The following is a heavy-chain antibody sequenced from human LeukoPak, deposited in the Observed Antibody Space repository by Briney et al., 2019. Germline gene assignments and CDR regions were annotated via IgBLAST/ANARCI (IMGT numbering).Heavy chain of an antibody. CDR1: GYTFAGYY. Sequence: ASVKVSCKASGYTFAGYYMHWVRQAPGQGLEWMGWINPNSGGTNYAQKFQGRVTMTRDTSISTAYMELSRLRSDDTAVYYCARDRFIAAASTNWIDPWGQGTLVTVSS. CDR3: ARDRFIAAASTNWIDP. D-gene: IGHD6-13*01. CDR2: INPNSGGT. J-gene: IGHJ5*02. V-gene: IGHV1-2*02.